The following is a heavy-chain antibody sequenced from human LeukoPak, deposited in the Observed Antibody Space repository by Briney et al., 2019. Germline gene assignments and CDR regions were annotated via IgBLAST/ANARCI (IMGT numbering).Heavy chain of an antibody. V-gene: IGHV3-15*01. CDR1: GFTLSNAW. CDR2: IKSKTDGGTT. J-gene: IGHJ4*02. CDR3: IENYYGSGTPRPY. D-gene: IGHD3-10*01. Sequence: GGSLRLSCAASGFTLSNAWVSWVRQAPGKGLEWVGRIKSKTDGGTTDYAAPVKGRFTISRDDSKNTLYLQMNSLKTEDTAVNYCIENYYGSGTPRPYWGQGTLVTVSS.